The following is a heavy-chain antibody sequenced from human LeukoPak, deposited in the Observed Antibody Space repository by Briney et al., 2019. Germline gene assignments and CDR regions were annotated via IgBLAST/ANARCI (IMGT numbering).Heavy chain of an antibody. J-gene: IGHJ4*02. D-gene: IGHD6-6*01. CDR1: GGSFSGYY. V-gene: IGHV4-34*01. Sequence: PSETLSLTCAVYGGSFSGYYWSWFRQPPGKGLEWIGEINHSGSTNYNPSLKSRVTISVDTSKNQFSLKLSSVTAADTAVYYCARAPGYSSSYLFDYWGQGTLVTVSS. CDR3: ARAPGYSSSYLFDY. CDR2: INHSGST.